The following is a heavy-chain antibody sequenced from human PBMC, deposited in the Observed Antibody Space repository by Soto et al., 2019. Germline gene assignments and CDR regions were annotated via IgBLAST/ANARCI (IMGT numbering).Heavy chain of an antibody. J-gene: IGHJ6*02. Sequence: GGSLRLYCAASGFTFGNYSMHWVRQAPGKGLEWVSSIGSRGDTYYADSVKGRLTISREYAKNSLSLQMNSLRAEDTAVYYCAREETAWPLAYGLDVWGQGTTVTVSS. CDR2: IGSRGDT. D-gene: IGHD2-21*02. CDR1: GFTFGNYS. CDR3: AREETAWPLAYGLDV. V-gene: IGHV3-21*01.